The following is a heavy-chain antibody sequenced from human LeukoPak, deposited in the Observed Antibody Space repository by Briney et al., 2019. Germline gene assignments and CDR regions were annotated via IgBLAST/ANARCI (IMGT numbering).Heavy chain of an antibody. J-gene: IGHJ4*02. Sequence: PGGSLRLSCAASGFTVSSNYLNWVRQAPGKGLEWVSVINSGGSTNYADSVKGRFTISRDNSKNTLYLQMNSLRAEDTAVYYCARASSGYSLLFDYWGQGTLVTVSS. V-gene: IGHV3-66*01. D-gene: IGHD5-12*01. CDR2: INSGGST. CDR3: ARASSGYSLLFDY. CDR1: GFTVSSNY.